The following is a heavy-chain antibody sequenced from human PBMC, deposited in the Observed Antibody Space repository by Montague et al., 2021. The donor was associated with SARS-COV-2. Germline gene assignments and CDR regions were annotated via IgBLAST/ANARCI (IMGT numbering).Heavy chain of an antibody. D-gene: IGHD2-15*01. CDR3: ASVNTAAAY. V-gene: IGHV4-61*01. CDR1: GGSVSSGSYY. Sequence: SETLSLTCTVSGGSVSSGSYYWSWIRQPPGKGLEWIGYIYYSGSTXYNPSLESRVTISVDTSKNQFSLKLSSVTAADTAVYYCASVNTAAAYWGQGTLVTVSS. J-gene: IGHJ4*02. CDR2: IYYSGST.